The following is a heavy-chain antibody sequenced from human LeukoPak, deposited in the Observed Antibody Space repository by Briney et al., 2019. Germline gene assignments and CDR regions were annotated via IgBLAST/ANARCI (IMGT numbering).Heavy chain of an antibody. CDR3: AREIVVVPAAIRWFDP. Sequence: PSETLSLTCTVSGGSISSYYWSWIRQPAGKGLEWIGRIYTSGSTNYNPSLKSRVTISVDTSKNQFSLELSSVTAADTAVYYCAREIVVVPAAIRWFDPWGQGTLVTVSS. CDR2: IYTSGST. V-gene: IGHV4-4*07. J-gene: IGHJ5*02. D-gene: IGHD2-2*01. CDR1: GGSISSYY.